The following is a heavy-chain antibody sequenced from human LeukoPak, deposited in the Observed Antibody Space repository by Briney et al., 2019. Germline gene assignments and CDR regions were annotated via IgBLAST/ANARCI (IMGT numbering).Heavy chain of an antibody. V-gene: IGHV1-69*04. Sequence: ASVKVSCKASGGTFSSFAISWVRQAPGQGLEWMGRIIPIFGIANYAQKFQGRVTITADKSTSTAYMELSSLRSEDTAVYYCAREDGVEQPGMDVWGQGTTVTVSS. CDR2: IIPIFGIA. CDR1: GGTFSSFA. J-gene: IGHJ6*02. CDR3: AREDGVEQPGMDV. D-gene: IGHD1/OR15-1a*01.